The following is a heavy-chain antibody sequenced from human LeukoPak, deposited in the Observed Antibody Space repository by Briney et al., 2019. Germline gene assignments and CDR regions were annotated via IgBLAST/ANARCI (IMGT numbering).Heavy chain of an antibody. CDR1: GGSISSSSYY. Sequence: SETLSLTCTVSGGSISSSSYYWGWIRQPPGKGLEWIGSIYYSGSTYYNPSLKSRVTISVDTSKNQFSLKLSSVTAADTAVYYCARSPDYSSSWRSYYYYYYMGVWGKGTTVTVSS. V-gene: IGHV4-39*07. CDR3: ARSPDYSSSWRSYYYYYYMGV. D-gene: IGHD6-13*01. CDR2: IYYSGST. J-gene: IGHJ6*03.